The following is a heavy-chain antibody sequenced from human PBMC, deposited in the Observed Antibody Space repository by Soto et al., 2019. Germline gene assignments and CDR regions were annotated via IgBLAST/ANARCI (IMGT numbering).Heavy chain of an antibody. D-gene: IGHD2-8*01. CDR2: IMPVFRTP. CDR1: GGTFRTAA. CDR3: ARDNDRPQLGGNYYYILDV. V-gene: IGHV1-69*12. J-gene: IGHJ6*02. Sequence: QVQLEQSGAEVKKPGSSVKVSCKASGGTFRTAAISWVRQAPGQGLEWMGGIMPVFRTPDYAQKFQGRVTITADESTNTAXMXXSXLRSDDTAVYYCARDNDRPQLGGNYYYILDVWGQGTTITVSS.